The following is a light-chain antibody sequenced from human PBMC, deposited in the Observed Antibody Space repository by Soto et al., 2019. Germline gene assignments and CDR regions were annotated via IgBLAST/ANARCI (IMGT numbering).Light chain of an antibody. J-gene: IGKJ1*01. Sequence: IRMYQSPSTLSASEADRVTITCRASQSISSWLAWYQQKPGKAPKLLIYKASSLESGVPSRFSGSGSGTEFTLTISSLQPDDFATYYCQQYNSYSRTFGQGTKVDI. CDR1: QSISSW. CDR3: QQYNSYSRT. CDR2: KAS. V-gene: IGKV1-5*03.